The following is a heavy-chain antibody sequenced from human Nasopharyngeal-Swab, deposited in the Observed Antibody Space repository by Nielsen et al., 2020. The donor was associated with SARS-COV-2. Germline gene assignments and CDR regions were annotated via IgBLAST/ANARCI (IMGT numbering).Heavy chain of an antibody. V-gene: IGHV3-74*01. CDR3: TRVDVHDAFDM. D-gene: IGHD3-16*01. CDR2: INTDASRT. J-gene: IGHJ3*02. CDR1: GFTLSNYW. Sequence: GESLKISCAASGFTLSNYWIHWVRQTPGKGLLWVSCINTDASRTSYADSVKGRFTISRDNAKNTVYLRMNSLRGEDTAVYYCTRVDVHDAFDMWGQGTMVTVSS.